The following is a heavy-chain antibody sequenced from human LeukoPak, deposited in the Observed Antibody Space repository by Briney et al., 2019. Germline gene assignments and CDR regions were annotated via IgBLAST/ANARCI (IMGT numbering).Heavy chain of an antibody. J-gene: IGHJ4*02. CDR2: MYSSGIT. CDR1: GGSISTYY. Sequence: SETLSLTCTVSGGSISTYYWTWIRQPAGKGLEWIGRMYSSGITDYNPSLKSRVTMSVDMSKNQFSLKLSSVTAADTAVYYCAIVACSGGSCYHFDYWGQGTLVTVSS. CDR3: AIVACSGGSCYHFDY. V-gene: IGHV4-4*07. D-gene: IGHD2-15*01.